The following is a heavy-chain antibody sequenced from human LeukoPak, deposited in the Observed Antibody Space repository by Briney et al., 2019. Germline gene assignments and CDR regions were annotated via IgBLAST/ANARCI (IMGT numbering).Heavy chain of an antibody. J-gene: IGHJ6*03. V-gene: IGHV4-59*01. D-gene: IGHD4-11*01. Sequence: SETLSLTCTVSDDSITMYYWTWIRQPPGKGLEWIGYVDHTGSTRFNPSLNGRVSISRDTSKNLFSLRLRSVTAADTAVYFCARGRVSSSTWYSTYYYYFYMDVWGKGTTVTASS. CDR1: DDSITMYY. CDR3: ARGRVSSSTWYSTYYYYFYMDV. CDR2: VDHTGST.